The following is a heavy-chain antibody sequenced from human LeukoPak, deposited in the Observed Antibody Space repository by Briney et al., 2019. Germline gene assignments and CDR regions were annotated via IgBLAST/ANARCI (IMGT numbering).Heavy chain of an antibody. CDR3: ARVIGGIRYFDWYNWFDP. V-gene: IGHV3-11*05. CDR1: GFTFSDYY. Sequence: GGSLRLSCAASGFTFSDYYMSWIRQAPGKGLEWVSYISSSSSYTNYADSVKGRFTISRDNAKNSLYLQMNSLRAEDTAVYYCARVIGGIRYFDWYNWFDPWGQGTLITVSS. D-gene: IGHD3-9*01. CDR2: ISSSSSYT. J-gene: IGHJ5*02.